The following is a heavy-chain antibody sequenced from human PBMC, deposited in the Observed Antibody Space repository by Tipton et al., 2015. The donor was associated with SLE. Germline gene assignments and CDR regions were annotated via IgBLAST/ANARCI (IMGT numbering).Heavy chain of an antibody. CDR1: GASIGTSNYY. V-gene: IGHV4-39*07. CDR2: INHGGNT. D-gene: IGHD6-19*01. Sequence: TLSLTCTVSGASIGTSNYYWSWIRQPPGKGLEWIGGINHGGNTYYNPSLKSRVTISVDTSKNQFSLKVNSVTAADTAVYYCARPYRSGWNGVFHIWGQGTMVTVSS. CDR3: ARPYRSGWNGVFHI. J-gene: IGHJ3*02.